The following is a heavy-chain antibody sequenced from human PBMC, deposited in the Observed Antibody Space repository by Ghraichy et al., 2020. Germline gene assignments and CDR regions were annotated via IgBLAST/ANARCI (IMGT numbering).Heavy chain of an antibody. D-gene: IGHD3-9*01. CDR3: ARLLRYFDWLSDNWFDP. CDR2: IYYSGST. J-gene: IGHJ5*02. Sequence: SETLSLTCTVSGGSISSYYWSWIRQPPGKGLEWIGYIYYSGSTNYNPSLKSRVTISVDTSKNQFSLKLSSVTAADTAVYYCARLLRYFDWLSDNWFDPWGQGTLVTVSS. CDR1: GGSISSYY. V-gene: IGHV4-59*08.